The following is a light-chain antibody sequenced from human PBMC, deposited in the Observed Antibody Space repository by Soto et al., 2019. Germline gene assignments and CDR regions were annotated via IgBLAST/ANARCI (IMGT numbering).Light chain of an antibody. V-gene: IGKV1-5*03. CDR3: QQYNSYRWT. CDR1: QSISTY. CDR2: KAS. J-gene: IGKJ1*01. Sequence: IQMTQSPSTLSSSVGERVTITCRASQSISTYLAWYQQKPGKAPKLLIYKASSLESGVPSRFSGSGSGTEFTLTISSLQPDDFATYYCQQYNSYRWTFGPGTKVDIK.